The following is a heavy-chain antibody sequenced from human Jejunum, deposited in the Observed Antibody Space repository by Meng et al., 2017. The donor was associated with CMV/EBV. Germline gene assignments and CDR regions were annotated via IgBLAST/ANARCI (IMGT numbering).Heavy chain of an antibody. CDR1: GFSVSSNY. CDR2: SDPTGYT. Sequence: VGSWRVLAQAWGSLSTSCAGSGFSVSSNYMSWVRQAPGKGLECVSISDPTGYTYYADSVKGRFSISSDSSRNTLYIEMNSLRVEDTAVYYCARGMYFSPWGQGTLVTVSS. CDR3: ARGMYFSP. V-gene: IGHV3-66*01. D-gene: IGHD2-8*01. J-gene: IGHJ5*02.